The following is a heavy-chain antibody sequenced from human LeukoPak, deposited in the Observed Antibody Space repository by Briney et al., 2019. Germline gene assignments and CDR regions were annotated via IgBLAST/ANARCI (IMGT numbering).Heavy chain of an antibody. CDR2: IYSGGST. D-gene: IGHD3-10*01. V-gene: IGHV3-53*01. Sequence: GGSLRLSCAASGFTVSSNYMSWVRQAPGKGLEWVSVIYSGGSTYYADSVKGRFTISRDNSKNTLYLQMNSLRAEDTAVYYCAREATMVRGVIPWGRYGMDVWGQGTTVTVSS. CDR3: AREATMVRGVIPWGRYGMDV. J-gene: IGHJ6*02. CDR1: GFTVSSNY.